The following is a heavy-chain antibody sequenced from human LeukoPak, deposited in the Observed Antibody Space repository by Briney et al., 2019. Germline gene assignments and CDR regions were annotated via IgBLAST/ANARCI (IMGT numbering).Heavy chain of an antibody. CDR1: GFTFSSYA. J-gene: IGHJ4*02. Sequence: TGGSLRLSCAASGFTFSSYAMSWVRQAPGKGLEWVSAISGSGGSTYYADSVKGRFTISRDNSKNTLYLQMNSLRAEDTAVYYCAKDQTGPVVPAANFKNWGQGTLVTVSS. CDR2: ISGSGGST. D-gene: IGHD2-2*01. CDR3: AKDQTGPVVPAANFKN. V-gene: IGHV3-23*01.